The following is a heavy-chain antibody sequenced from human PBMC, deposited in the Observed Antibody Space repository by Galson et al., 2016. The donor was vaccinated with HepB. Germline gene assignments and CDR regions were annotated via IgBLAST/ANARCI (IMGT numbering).Heavy chain of an antibody. CDR1: GYTFTIYG. Sequence: SVKVSCKASGYTFTIYGITWVRQAPGQGLEWMGWISTSSGNTNYAQRFQGRVTITADRSTNTAYMELTSLRSEDTAVYFCARDPRAIDYFDSWGQGTLITVSS. D-gene: IGHD3-10*01. J-gene: IGHJ4*02. CDR2: ISTSSGNT. CDR3: ARDPRAIDYFDS. V-gene: IGHV1-18*01.